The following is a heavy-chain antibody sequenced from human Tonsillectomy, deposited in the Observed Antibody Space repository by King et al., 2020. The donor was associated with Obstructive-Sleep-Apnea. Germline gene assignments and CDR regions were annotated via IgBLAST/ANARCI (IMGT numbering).Heavy chain of an antibody. CDR1: GYTFISYG. Sequence: VQLVQSGAEVKKPGASVKVSCKASGYTFISYGISWVRQAPGQGLEWLGWISASNGNTNSAHKFQGRLTLTTDTSTSTAYMELRSLGSDDTAVYYCARGGYDILAGYYAGRDVDFDYWGQGTLVTVSS. CDR3: ARGGYDILAGYYAGRDVDFDY. CDR2: ISASNGNT. D-gene: IGHD3-9*01. J-gene: IGHJ4*02. V-gene: IGHV1-18*01.